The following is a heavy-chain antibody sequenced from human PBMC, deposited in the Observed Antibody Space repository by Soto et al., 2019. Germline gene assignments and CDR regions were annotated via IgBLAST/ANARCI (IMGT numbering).Heavy chain of an antibody. CDR1: GYSFTSYW. CDR3: ARQRSNTVAGTYFDY. Sequence: GESLKISCKGSGYSFTSYWISWVRQMPGKCLEWMGRIDPSDSYTNYSPSFQGHVTISADKSISTAYLQWSSLKASDTAMYYCARQRSNTVAGTYFDYWGQGTLVTVSS. J-gene: IGHJ4*02. D-gene: IGHD6-19*01. CDR2: IDPSDSYT. V-gene: IGHV5-10-1*01.